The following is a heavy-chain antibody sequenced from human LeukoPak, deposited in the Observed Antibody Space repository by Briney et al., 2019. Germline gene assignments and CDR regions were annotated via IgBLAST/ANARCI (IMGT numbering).Heavy chain of an antibody. CDR2: INHSGST. Sequence: NPSETLSLTCAVYGGSFSGYYWSWIRQPPGKGLEWIGEINHSGSTNYNPSLKSRVTISVDTSKNQFSLKLSSVTAADTAVYYCARDCRSGSYYVDYFDYWGQGTLVTVSS. CDR3: ARDCRSGSYYVDYFDY. D-gene: IGHD1-26*01. V-gene: IGHV4-34*01. J-gene: IGHJ4*02. CDR1: GGSFSGYY.